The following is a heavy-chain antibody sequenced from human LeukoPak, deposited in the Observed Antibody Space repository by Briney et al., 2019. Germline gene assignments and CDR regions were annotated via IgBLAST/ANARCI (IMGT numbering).Heavy chain of an antibody. V-gene: IGHV4-61*02. J-gene: IGHJ6*03. D-gene: IGHD1-1*01. Sequence: PSETLTLTCTVSGGSISSGSYYWSWLRQPAGRGLEWIGRIYTSGSTNYNPSLKSRVTISVDTSKNQFSLKLSSVTAADTAVYYCARELSAWGLEYYYYMDVWGKGTTVTVSS. CDR2: IYTSGST. CDR1: GGSISSGSYY. CDR3: ARELSAWGLEYYYYMDV.